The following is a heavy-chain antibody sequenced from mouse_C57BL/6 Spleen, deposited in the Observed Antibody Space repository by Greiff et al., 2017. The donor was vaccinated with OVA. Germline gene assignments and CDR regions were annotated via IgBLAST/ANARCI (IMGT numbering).Heavy chain of an antibody. J-gene: IGHJ3*01. Sequence: QVQLQQPGAELVMPGASVKLSCKASGYTFTSYWMHWVKQRPGQGLEWIGEIDPSDSYTNYNQKFKGKSTLTVDKSSSTAYMQLSSLTSEDSAVYYCARSGDYEETYWGQGTLVTVSA. V-gene: IGHV1-69*01. CDR3: ARSGDYEETY. CDR1: GYTFTSYW. D-gene: IGHD2-4*01. CDR2: IDPSDSYT.